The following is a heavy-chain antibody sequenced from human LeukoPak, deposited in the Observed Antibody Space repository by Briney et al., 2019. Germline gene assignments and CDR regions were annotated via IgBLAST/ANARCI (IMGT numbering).Heavy chain of an antibody. D-gene: IGHD1-1*01. CDR2: ISGSSTTI. CDR1: GFTFSSYE. V-gene: IGHV3-48*03. J-gene: IGHJ4*02. CDR3: AREVQLERLGFGKEGSAFDY. Sequence: GGSLRLSCAASGFTFSSYEMNWVRQAPGKGLEWVSYISGSSTTIYYADSVKGRFTISRDNAKNSLYLQMNSLRAEDTAVYYCAREVQLERLGFGKEGSAFDYWGQGTLVTVSS.